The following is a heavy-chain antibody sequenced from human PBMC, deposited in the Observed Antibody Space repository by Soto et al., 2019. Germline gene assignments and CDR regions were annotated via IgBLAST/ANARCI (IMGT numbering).Heavy chain of an antibody. V-gene: IGHV4-59*02. D-gene: IGHD6-19*01. CDR2: DYSDSA. Sequence: QVQLQESGPGVVMPSETLSLTCTVYGASVSSHYWTWIRQPPGKGLEWIGDYSDSASYSPSLKSRVTISADTSKNQFSLNLSSVTAADTAVYYCAAYRRGEGGRGYWGQGTLVTVSS. CDR3: AAYRRGEGGRGY. CDR1: GASVSSHY. J-gene: IGHJ4*02.